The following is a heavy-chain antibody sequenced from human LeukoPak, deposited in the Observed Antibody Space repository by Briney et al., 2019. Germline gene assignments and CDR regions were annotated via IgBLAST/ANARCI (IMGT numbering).Heavy chain of an antibody. V-gene: IGHV3-21*01. CDR2: ISSSSSYI. CDR3: ARAISASYLAYFQH. Sequence: GGSLRLSCAASGFTFSTYNMNWVRQAPGKGLEWVSSISSSSSYIYYADSVKGRFTISRDNAKNSLYLQMNSLRAEDTAVYYCARAISASYLAYFQHWGQGTLVTVSS. CDR1: GFTFSTYN. D-gene: IGHD1-26*01. J-gene: IGHJ1*01.